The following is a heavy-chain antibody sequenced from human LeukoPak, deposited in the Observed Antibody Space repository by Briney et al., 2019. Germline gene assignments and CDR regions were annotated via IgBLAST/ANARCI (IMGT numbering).Heavy chain of an antibody. CDR1: GFPVSSIY. Sequence: GGSLRLSCAVSGFPVSSIYMTWVRQAPGKGLEWVSSIYSDGNTYYADSVKGRFTLSRDSSRNTLYLQMNDLRVEDTAVYYCAGDTHSSSWYDHWGQGTLVTVSS. D-gene: IGHD6-19*01. J-gene: IGHJ5*02. V-gene: IGHV3-53*01. CDR3: AGDTHSSSWYDH. CDR2: IYSDGNT.